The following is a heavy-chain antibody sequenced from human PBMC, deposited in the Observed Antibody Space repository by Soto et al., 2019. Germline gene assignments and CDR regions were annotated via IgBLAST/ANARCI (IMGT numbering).Heavy chain of an antibody. V-gene: IGHV4-31*03. J-gene: IGHJ4*02. D-gene: IGHD3-3*01. Sequence: KPSETLSLTCTVSGGSISSGGYYWSWIRQHPGKGLEWIGYIYYSGSTYYNPSLKSRVTISVDTSKNQFSLKLSSVTAADTAVYYCARDSEWFPFDYWGQGTLVTVSS. CDR1: GGSISSGGYY. CDR3: ARDSEWFPFDY. CDR2: IYYSGST.